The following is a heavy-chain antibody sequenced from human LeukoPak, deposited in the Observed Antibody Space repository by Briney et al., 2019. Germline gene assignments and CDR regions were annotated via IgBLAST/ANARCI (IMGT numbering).Heavy chain of an antibody. V-gene: IGHV4-39*01. D-gene: IGHD6-13*01. CDR2: IYYSGST. J-gene: IGHJ4*02. CDR3: ARQDPGIAAAGFDY. CDR1: GGSISSSSYY. Sequence: SETLSLTCTVSGGSISSSSYYWGWIRQPPGKGLEWIGSIYYSGSTYYNPSLKSRVTISVDTSKNQFSLKLSSVTAADTAVYYCARQDPGIAAAGFDYWGQGTLVTVSP.